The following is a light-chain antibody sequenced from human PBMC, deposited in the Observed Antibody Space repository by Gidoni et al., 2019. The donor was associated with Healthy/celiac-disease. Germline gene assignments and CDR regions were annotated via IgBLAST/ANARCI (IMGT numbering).Light chain of an antibody. V-gene: IGLV1-40*01. CDR2: GNS. J-gene: IGLJ2*01. Sequence: QPVLTQTPSVPGAPGQRVTISCTGSSSNSGAGYDVHWYQQLPGTATKHLIYGNSNRPSGVPDRFSGSKSGTSASLAITGLQAEDEADYYCQSYDSSLSEEVFGGGTKLTVL. CDR1: SSNSGAGYD. CDR3: QSYDSSLSEEV.